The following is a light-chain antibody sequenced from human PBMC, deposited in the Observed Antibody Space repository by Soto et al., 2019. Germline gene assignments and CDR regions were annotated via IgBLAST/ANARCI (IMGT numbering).Light chain of an antibody. CDR2: HAS. CDR3: QQRSNWLIT. J-gene: IGKJ5*01. Sequence: EIVLTQSPATLSLSPGERATLSCRASQSVSSYLAWYQQKPGQAPRLLIYHASNRATGIPARFRGSGSGTDFTLPIPSLEPEDFAIYYCQQRSNWLITFGQGTRLQIK. CDR1: QSVSSY. V-gene: IGKV3-11*01.